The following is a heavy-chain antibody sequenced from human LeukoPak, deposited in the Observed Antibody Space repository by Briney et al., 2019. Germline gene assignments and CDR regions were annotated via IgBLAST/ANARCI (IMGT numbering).Heavy chain of an antibody. J-gene: IGHJ5*02. Sequence: SETLSLTCTVSSASISSSPYFWGWIRQSPGKGLEWIGSISYSGTTYYNPSLKSRVTISVDTSKNQFSLKLSSVTAADTAVYYCARVIAMVRGVGELNWFDPWGQGTLVAVSS. CDR2: ISYSGTT. CDR3: ARVIAMVRGVGELNWFDP. V-gene: IGHV4-39*07. D-gene: IGHD3-10*01. CDR1: SASISSSPYF.